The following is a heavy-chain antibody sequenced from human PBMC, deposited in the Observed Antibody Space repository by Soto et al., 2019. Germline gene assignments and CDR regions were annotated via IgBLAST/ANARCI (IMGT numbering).Heavy chain of an antibody. Sequence: QVQLVESGGGVVQPGRSLRLSCAASGFTFSSYGMHWVRQAPGKGLEWVAVIWYDGSNKYYADSVKGRLTISRDNSKNTLYLQMNSLRAEDTAVYYCARDGGGNSVDYWGQGTLVTVSS. CDR2: IWYDGSNK. CDR1: GFTFSSYG. V-gene: IGHV3-33*01. CDR3: ARDGGGNSVDY. D-gene: IGHD2-21*02. J-gene: IGHJ4*02.